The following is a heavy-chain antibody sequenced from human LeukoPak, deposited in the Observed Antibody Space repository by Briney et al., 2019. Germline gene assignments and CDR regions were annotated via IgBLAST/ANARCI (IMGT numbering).Heavy chain of an antibody. Sequence: ASVKVSCKASGYTFTSYDINWVRQATGQGLEWMGWMNPNSGNTGYAQKFQGRVTMTRNTSISTAYMELGSLRSEDTAVYYCARGSSRTRCSGGSCPGYWGQGTLVTVSS. V-gene: IGHV1-8*01. CDR2: MNPNSGNT. CDR3: ARGSSRTRCSGGSCPGY. CDR1: GYTFTSYD. D-gene: IGHD2-15*01. J-gene: IGHJ4*02.